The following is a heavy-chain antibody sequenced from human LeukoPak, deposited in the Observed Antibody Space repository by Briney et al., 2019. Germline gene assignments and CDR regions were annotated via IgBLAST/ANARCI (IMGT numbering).Heavy chain of an antibody. CDR1: GLTFSSYA. CDR2: ISGSGGST. J-gene: IGHJ4*02. D-gene: IGHD6-19*01. V-gene: IGHV3-23*01. CDR3: AKVEQWLVKDYFDY. Sequence: PGGSLRLSCAASGLTFSSYAMSWVRQAPGKGLEWVSAISGSGGSTCYADSVKGRFTISRDNSKNTLYLQMNSLRAEDTAVYYCAKVEQWLVKDYFDYWGQGTLVTVSS.